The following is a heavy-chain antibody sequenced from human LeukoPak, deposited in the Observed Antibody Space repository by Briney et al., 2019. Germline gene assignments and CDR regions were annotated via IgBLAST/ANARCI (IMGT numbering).Heavy chain of an antibody. CDR2: INPNSGGT. CDR1: GYTFTGYY. J-gene: IGHJ5*02. CDR3: ARDSGYCSGGSCYLGWFDP. V-gene: IGHV1-2*02. D-gene: IGHD2-15*01. Sequence: GASVKLSCKASGYTFTGYYMHWVRQAPGQGLEWMGWINPNSGGTNYAQKFQGRVTMTRDTSISTAYMELSRLRSDDTAVYYCARDSGYCSGGSCYLGWFDPWGQGTLVTVSS.